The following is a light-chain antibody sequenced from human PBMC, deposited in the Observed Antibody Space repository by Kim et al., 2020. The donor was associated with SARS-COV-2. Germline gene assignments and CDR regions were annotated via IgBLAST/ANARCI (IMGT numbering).Light chain of an antibody. CDR1: SSDSGGYNS. Sequence: GQSITISGTGTSSDSGGYNSVSWYQQHPGKAPKLMIYDVSKRPSGVSNRFSGSKSGNTASLTISGLQAEDEADYYCSSYTSSSTLVFGGGTQLTVL. V-gene: IGLV2-14*03. J-gene: IGLJ2*01. CDR2: DVS. CDR3: SSYTSSSTLV.